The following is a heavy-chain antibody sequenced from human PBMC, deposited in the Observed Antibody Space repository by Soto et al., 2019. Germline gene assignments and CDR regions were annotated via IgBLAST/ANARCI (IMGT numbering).Heavy chain of an antibody. J-gene: IGHJ6*04. CDR1: GFTFSSYS. V-gene: IGHV3-48*02. CDR3: ARPFISGGWNFGFF. Sequence: PGGSLRLSCAASGFTFSSYSVNWVRQAPGKGLEWVSCISSSSGTIYYADSVKGRFTISRDNAKNSLYLQMNSLRDEDTAVYYCARPFISGGWNFGFFGGKGKRVTVSS. CDR2: ISSSSGTI. D-gene: IGHD6-19*01.